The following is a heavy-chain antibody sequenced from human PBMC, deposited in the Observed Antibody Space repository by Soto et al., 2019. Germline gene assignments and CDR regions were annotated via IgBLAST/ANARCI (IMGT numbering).Heavy chain of an antibody. CDR2: ISNSGST. V-gene: IGHV4-30-4*01. CDR3: ARADDYNTRFDY. J-gene: IGHJ4*02. Sequence: SETLSLTCTVSGGSISIGDYYWVWIRQPPGKGLEWIGYISNSGSTYYNPSLKSRLIISADTSKNQFSLKLSSVTAADTAVYYCARADDYNTRFDYWGRGTLVTVSS. D-gene: IGHD4-4*01. CDR1: GGSISIGDYY.